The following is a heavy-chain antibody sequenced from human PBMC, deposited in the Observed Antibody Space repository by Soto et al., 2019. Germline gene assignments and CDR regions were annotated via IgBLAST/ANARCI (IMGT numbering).Heavy chain of an antibody. Sequence: GGSLRLSCAASGVTFSTYEFNWVRQAPGRGLEWISYISVSGNIIKYADSVKGRFTISRDNAENSLHLHMSSLRVDDTAVYFCVRDTMRASGAASLDYWGQGTQVTVSS. D-gene: IGHD1-26*01. CDR1: GVTFSTYE. CDR2: ISVSGNII. J-gene: IGHJ4*02. CDR3: VRDTMRASGAASLDY. V-gene: IGHV3-48*03.